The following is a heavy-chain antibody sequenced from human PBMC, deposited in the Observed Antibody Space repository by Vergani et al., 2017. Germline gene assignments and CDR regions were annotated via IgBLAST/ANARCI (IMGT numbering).Heavy chain of an antibody. CDR3: ARDQMVYASRYYYYMDV. V-gene: IGHV3-30-3*01. D-gene: IGHD2-8*01. CDR2: ISYDGSNK. Sequence: VQLLESGGGVVQPGRSLRLSCAASGFTFSSYAMHWVRQAPGKGLEWVAVISYDGSNKYYADSVKGRFTISRDNSKNTLYLQMNSLRAEDTAVYYCARDQMVYASRYYYYMDVWGKGTTVTVSS. J-gene: IGHJ6*03. CDR1: GFTFSSYA.